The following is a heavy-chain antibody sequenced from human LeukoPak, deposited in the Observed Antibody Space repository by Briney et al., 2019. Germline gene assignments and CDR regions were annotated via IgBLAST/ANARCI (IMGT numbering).Heavy chain of an antibody. CDR2: INPNSGGT. Sequence: ASVKVSCKASGYTFTGYNMYWVRQAPGQGLEWMGWINPNSGGTNYAQKFQGRVTMTRDTSISTAYMELSRLRSDDTAVYYCAGSLGYCTSNVCYLKYWGQGTLVTVSS. D-gene: IGHD2-8*01. V-gene: IGHV1-2*02. CDR3: AGSLGYCTSNVCYLKY. CDR1: GYTFTGYN. J-gene: IGHJ4*02.